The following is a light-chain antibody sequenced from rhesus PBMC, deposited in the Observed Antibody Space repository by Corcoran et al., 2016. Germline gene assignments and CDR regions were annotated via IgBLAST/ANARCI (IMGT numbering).Light chain of an antibody. Sequence: DIQMTQSPSSLSASVGDTVTITCQASQGIIKYLAWYQQKPGKAPKLLIYDASTLQSGVPSRFSGSGSGTGFTLTISSLQPEDFEAYYCQQHNSYPWTFGQGTKVEIK. CDR2: DAS. V-gene: IGKV1-25*01. CDR1: QGIIKY. J-gene: IGKJ1*01. CDR3: QQHNSYPWT.